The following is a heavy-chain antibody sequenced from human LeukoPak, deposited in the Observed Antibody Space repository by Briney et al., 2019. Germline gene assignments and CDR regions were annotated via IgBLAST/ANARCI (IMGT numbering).Heavy chain of an antibody. CDR3: AKDQGRYYDSSGYYPFDY. CDR2: ISGSGGSI. D-gene: IGHD3-22*01. CDR1: GFTFSSYA. J-gene: IGHJ4*02. Sequence: GGSLRLSCAASGFTFSSYAMSWVRQAPGKGLEWVSAISGSGGSIYYADSVKGRFTISRDNSKNTLYLQMNSLRAEDTAVYYCAKDQGRYYDSSGYYPFDYWGQGTLVTVSS. V-gene: IGHV3-23*01.